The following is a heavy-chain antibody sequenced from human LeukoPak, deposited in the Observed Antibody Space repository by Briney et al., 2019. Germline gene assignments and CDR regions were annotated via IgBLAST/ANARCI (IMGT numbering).Heavy chain of an antibody. CDR3: ARDTYDFWSGYYFGGYYYYYGMDV. Sequence: GGSLRLSCAASGFTVSSNYMSWVRQAPGKGLEWVSVIYSGGSTYYADSVKGRFTISRDNAKNTLYLQMNSLRAEDTAVYYCARDTYDFWSGYYFGGYYYYYGMDVWGQGTTVTVSS. J-gene: IGHJ6*02. CDR1: GFTVSSNY. V-gene: IGHV3-53*01. CDR2: IYSGGST. D-gene: IGHD3-3*01.